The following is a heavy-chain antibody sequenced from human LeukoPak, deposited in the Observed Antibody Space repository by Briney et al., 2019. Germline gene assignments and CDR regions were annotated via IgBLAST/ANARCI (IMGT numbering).Heavy chain of an antibody. Sequence: PGGSLRLSCAASGFTFSGSAMHWVRQASGKGLEWVGRIRSKANSYATAYAASVKGRFTISRDDSKNTAYLQMNSLKTEDTAVYYCTRPLDDYGDYWGQGTLVTVSS. CDR2: IRSKANSYAT. J-gene: IGHJ4*02. V-gene: IGHV3-73*01. CDR3: TRPLDDYGDY. CDR1: GFTFSGSA.